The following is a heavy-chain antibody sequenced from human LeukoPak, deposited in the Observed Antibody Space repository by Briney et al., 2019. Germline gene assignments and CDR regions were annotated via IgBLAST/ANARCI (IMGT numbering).Heavy chain of an antibody. CDR3: AKEATRYWYFDL. V-gene: IGHV3-30*18. D-gene: IGHD5-12*01. J-gene: IGHJ2*01. CDR2: ISYDGSNK. Sequence: GGSLRLSCAASGFTFSSYGMHWVRQAPGKGPEWVAVISYDGSNKYYADSVKGRFIISRDNSKNTLYLQMNSLRAEDTAVYYCAKEATRYWYFDLWGRGTLVTVSS. CDR1: GFTFSSYG.